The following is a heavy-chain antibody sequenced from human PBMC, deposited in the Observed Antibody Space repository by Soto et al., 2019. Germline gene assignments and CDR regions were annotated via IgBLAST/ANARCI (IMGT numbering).Heavy chain of an antibody. CDR3: ARAVREFCSGSAKYNWFDP. Sequence: GASVKVSCKASGYTFTSYDIHWVRQAPGRGLEWMGIINPSGGSSSYAQQFQGRVAMNSDTSTSTVYMELSSLRSEDTAVYYCARAVREFCSGSAKYNWFDPWHRRTRSTV. CDR2: INPSGGSS. D-gene: IGHD3-3*01. V-gene: IGHV1-46*01. CDR1: GYTFTSYD. J-gene: IGHJ5*02.